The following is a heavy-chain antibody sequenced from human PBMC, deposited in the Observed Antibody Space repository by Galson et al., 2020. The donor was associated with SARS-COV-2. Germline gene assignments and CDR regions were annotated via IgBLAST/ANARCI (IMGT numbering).Heavy chain of an antibody. CDR3: AREAWRGAANSDYYYGMDV. CDR1: GFTVSSNY. V-gene: IGHV3-53*01. J-gene: IGHJ6*02. Sequence: GESLKISCAASGFTVSSNYMSWVRQAPGKGLEWVSVIYSGGSTYYADSVKGRFTISRDNSKNTLYLQMNSLRAEDTAVYYCAREAWRGAANSDYYYGMDVWGQGTTVTVSS. CDR2: IYSGGST. D-gene: IGHD3-3*01.